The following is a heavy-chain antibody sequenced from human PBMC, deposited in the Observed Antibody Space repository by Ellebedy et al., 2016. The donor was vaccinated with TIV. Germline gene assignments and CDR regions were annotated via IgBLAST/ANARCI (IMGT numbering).Heavy chain of an antibody. J-gene: IGHJ4*02. CDR1: GVTVSTNY. CDR3: VPRMVVAFEY. CDR2: IYSAGTT. Sequence: GESLKISCAAAGVTVSTNYMSWVRQAPGKGLEWVSIIYSAGTTYYADSVKGRFTISRDNSENTLYLQMNSLRAEDTAVYYCVPRMVVAFEYWGQGTLVTVSS. D-gene: IGHD2-21*01. V-gene: IGHV3-53*01.